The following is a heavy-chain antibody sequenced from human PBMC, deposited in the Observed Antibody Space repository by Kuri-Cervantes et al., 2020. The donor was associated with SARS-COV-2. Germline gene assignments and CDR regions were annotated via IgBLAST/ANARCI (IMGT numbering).Heavy chain of an antibody. CDR2: IIPILGIA. D-gene: IGHD6-19*01. V-gene: IGHV1-69*10. Sequence: SVTVSCKASGSTFTSYDINWVRQATGQGLEWMGGIIPILGIANYAQKFQGRVTITADKSTSTAYMELSSLRSEDTAVYYCARVRIGIAVAGDDAFDIWGQGTMVTVSS. J-gene: IGHJ3*02. CDR1: GSTFTSYD. CDR3: ARVRIGIAVAGDDAFDI.